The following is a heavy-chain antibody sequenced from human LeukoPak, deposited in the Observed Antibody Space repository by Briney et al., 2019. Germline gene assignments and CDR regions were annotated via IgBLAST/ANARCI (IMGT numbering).Heavy chain of an antibody. CDR1: GFTFSNYW. J-gene: IGHJ4*02. Sequence: GGSLRLSCAASGFTFSNYWMTWFRQTPGKDLEWVGNIKYDGSEKYYVDSVKGRFTISRDNAKNSLYLHMNSLRVEDTAIYYCARDYVWGSSESDYWGQGTLVTVSS. V-gene: IGHV3-7*01. D-gene: IGHD7-27*01. CDR3: ARDYVWGSSESDY. CDR2: IKYDGSEK.